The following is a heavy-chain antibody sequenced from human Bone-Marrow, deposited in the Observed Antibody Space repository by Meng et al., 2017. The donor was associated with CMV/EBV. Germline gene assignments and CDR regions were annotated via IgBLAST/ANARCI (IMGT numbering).Heavy chain of an antibody. D-gene: IGHD1-26*01. J-gene: IGHJ5*02. CDR3: ARHELGATGLSGFDP. Sequence: SETLSLTCDVYGGSFSGYYWSWIRQPPGSGLEWIGEINHSGSTRYNPSLKSRVTMSVDTSKNQFSLKLSSVTAADTAVYYCARHELGATGLSGFDPWGQGTLVTVSS. CDR1: GGSFSGYY. CDR2: INHSGST. V-gene: IGHV4-34*01.